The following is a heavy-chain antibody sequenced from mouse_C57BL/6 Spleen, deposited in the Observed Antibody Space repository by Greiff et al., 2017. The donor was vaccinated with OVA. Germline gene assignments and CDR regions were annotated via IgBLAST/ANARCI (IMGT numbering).Heavy chain of an antibody. CDR2: ISSGGDYI. V-gene: IGHV5-9-1*02. Sequence: EVQRVESGEGLVKPGGSLKLSCAASGFTFSSYAMSWVRQTPEKRLEWVAYISSGGDYIYYADTVKGRFTISRDNARNTLYLQMSSLKSEDTAMYDCTRDRYGSNAMDYWGQGTSVTVSS. CDR1: GFTFSSYA. D-gene: IGHD2-2*01. J-gene: IGHJ4*01. CDR3: TRDRYGSNAMDY.